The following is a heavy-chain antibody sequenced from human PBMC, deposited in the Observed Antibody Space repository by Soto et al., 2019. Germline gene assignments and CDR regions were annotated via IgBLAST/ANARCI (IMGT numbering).Heavy chain of an antibody. D-gene: IGHD2-21*01. Sequence: SETLSLTSVVSGLYLSDYFWSWIRQPPGMALEWIGEINHLGSINYNPSLKSRVTMSVDTSKNQFSLTLNSVTAADTATYYCARGGISHWAYFYYMDVWDRGTTVTVSS. CDR3: ARGGISHWAYFYYMDV. V-gene: IGHV4-34*01. CDR1: GLYLSDYF. CDR2: INHLGSI. J-gene: IGHJ6*03.